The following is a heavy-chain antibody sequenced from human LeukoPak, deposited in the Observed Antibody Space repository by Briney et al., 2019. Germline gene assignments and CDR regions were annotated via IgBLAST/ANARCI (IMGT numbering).Heavy chain of an antibody. J-gene: IGHJ4*02. CDR1: GFTFSSYA. V-gene: IGHV3-23*01. CDR3: AKTPKRVVAPAADLGFDY. CDR2: ISGSGGST. Sequence: GGSLRLSCAASGFTFSSYAMSWVRQAPGKGLEWVSAISGSGGSTYYADSVKGRFTISRDNSKNTLYLQMNSLRAEDTAVYYCAKTPKRVVAPAADLGFDYWGQGTLVTVSS. D-gene: IGHD2-2*01.